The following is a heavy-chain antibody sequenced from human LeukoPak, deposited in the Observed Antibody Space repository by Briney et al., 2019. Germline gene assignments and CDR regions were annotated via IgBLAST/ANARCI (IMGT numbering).Heavy chain of an antibody. D-gene: IGHD2-21*02. V-gene: IGHV5-51*01. J-gene: IGHJ3*02. CDR2: IYPGDSDT. CDR3: ARPNCGGDCYPVNDAFDI. CDR1: GYSFTSYW. Sequence: GESLEISCKGSGYSFTSYWIGWVRPMPGKGLEWMGIIYPGDSDTRYSPSFQGQVTISADKSISTAYLQWSSLKASDTAMYYCARPNCGGDCYPVNDAFDIWGQGTMVTVSS.